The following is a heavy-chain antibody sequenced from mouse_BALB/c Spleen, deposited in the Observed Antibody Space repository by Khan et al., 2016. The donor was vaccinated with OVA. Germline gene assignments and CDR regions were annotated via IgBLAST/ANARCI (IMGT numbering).Heavy chain of an antibody. CDR2: INPHIGET. Sequence: IQLVQSGPELVKPGASVKISCKASGYSFTGYFMNWVMQSHGKSLEWFGRINPHIGETFYNQKFKDKATLNVDKSSSTAHMELRSLASEDSAVYYCARIYDSDFDYWGQGTTLTVSS. D-gene: IGHD1-1*01. V-gene: IGHV1-20*02. CDR1: GYSFTGYF. J-gene: IGHJ2*01. CDR3: ARIYDSDFDY.